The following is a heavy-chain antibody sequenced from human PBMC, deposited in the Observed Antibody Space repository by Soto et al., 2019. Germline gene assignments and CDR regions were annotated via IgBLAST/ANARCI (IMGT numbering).Heavy chain of an antibody. CDR3: AKDWTGSTCPCMDV. V-gene: IGHV3-23*01. J-gene: IGHJ6*02. Sequence: EVQLLESGGGWVQPGGSLRLSCAASGFTFSNYAMSWVRQAPGKGLEWLSAISGGDSITYYADSVKGRFTISRDNSKNTLYLQRNTLRAEDTAIYDCAKDWTGSTCPCMDVWGQGTTVTVSS. D-gene: IGHD6-13*01. CDR1: GFTFSNYA. CDR2: ISGGDSIT.